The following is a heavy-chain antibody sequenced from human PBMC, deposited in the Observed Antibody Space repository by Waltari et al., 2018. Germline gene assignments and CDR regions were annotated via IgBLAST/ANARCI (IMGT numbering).Heavy chain of an antibody. J-gene: IGHJ4*02. CDR1: GLNFANYW. CDR3: VRDGGVAGIRTFDF. Sequence: EAQLVESGGGLVQPGGSLRLSCEASGLNFANYWMHWVRQAPGKGLGGVSCIHSDESGAHFAGSVKGRFTISRDDAKNTLYLQMNSLRFEDTALYYCVRDGGVAGIRTFDFWGQGTLVTVSS. V-gene: IGHV3-74*01. D-gene: IGHD6-19*01. CDR2: IHSDESGA.